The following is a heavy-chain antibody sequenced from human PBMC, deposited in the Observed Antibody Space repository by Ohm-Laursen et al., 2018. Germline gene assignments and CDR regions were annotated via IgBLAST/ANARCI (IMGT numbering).Heavy chain of an antibody. D-gene: IGHD3-3*01. J-gene: IGHJ6*02. V-gene: IGHV1-8*01. CDR3: ARPSDDFWSGYQSGMDV. CDR2: MNPNSGNT. Sequence: SVKVSCNASGYTFTSYDINWVRQATGQGLEWMGWMNPNSGNTGYAQKFQGRVTMTRNTSISTAYMELSSLRSEDTAVYYCARPSDDFWSGYQSGMDVWGQGTTVTVS. CDR1: GYTFTSYD.